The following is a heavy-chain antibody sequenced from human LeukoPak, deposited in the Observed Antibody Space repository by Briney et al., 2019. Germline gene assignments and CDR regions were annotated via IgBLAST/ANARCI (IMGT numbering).Heavy chain of an antibody. CDR2: INHSGST. J-gene: IGHJ6*03. V-gene: IGHV4-34*01. CDR3: AREEARRGGAATRMNYMDG. D-gene: IGHD2-15*01. CDR1: GGSFSGYY. Sequence: KPSETLSLTCAVYGGSFSGYYWSWIRQPPGKGLEWIGEINHSGSTNSNPSLKSRVTISVDTSKNQFSLKLSSVTAADTAVYYCAREEARRGGAATRMNYMDGWGKGTTVTVSS.